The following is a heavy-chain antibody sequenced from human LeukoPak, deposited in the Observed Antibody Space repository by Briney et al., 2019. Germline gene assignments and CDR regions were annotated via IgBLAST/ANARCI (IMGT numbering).Heavy chain of an antibody. D-gene: IGHD3-22*01. CDR1: GYTFTGYY. CDR3: ATPLDYDSSGYSLIDY. Sequence: ASVKVSCKASGYTFTGYYMHWVRQAPGQGLEWMGWINPNSGGTNYAQKFQGRVTMTRDTSISTAYMELSRLRSEDTAVYYCATPLDYDSSGYSLIDYWGQGTLVTVSS. CDR2: INPNSGGT. V-gene: IGHV1-2*02. J-gene: IGHJ4*02.